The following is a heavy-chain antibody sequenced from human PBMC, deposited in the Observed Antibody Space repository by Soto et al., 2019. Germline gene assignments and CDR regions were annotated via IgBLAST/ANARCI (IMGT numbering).Heavy chain of an antibody. Sequence: PGGSLRLSCAACGLTFSSYSIHWVRQAPCKGLEWVAVISYDGINKYYADSVKGRFTISRDNSKNTLYPKVNSLRAEYTAVYYCERCLSAIVLVPDAIWRDRDYGGQGAVVTVAS. CDR2: ISYDGINK. CDR1: GLTFSSYS. V-gene: IGHV3-30-3*01. J-gene: IGHJ4*02. D-gene: IGHD2-2*02. CDR3: ERCLSAIVLVPDAIWRDRDY.